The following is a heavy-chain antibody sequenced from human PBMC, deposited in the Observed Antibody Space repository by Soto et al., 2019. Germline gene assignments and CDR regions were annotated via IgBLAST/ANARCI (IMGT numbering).Heavy chain of an antibody. CDR1: GGTFSNYT. Sequence: GASVKVSCKASGGTFSNYTIAWVRQAPGQGLEWMGRIIPILDVTNYAQKFQGRVTITADQSTSTAYMELSSLKSEDTAVYYCARASFSRSSRTPSGWFDPWGQGTLVTVSS. CDR3: ARASFSRSSRTPSGWFDP. V-gene: IGHV1-69*02. CDR2: IIPILDVT. J-gene: IGHJ5*02. D-gene: IGHD6-6*01.